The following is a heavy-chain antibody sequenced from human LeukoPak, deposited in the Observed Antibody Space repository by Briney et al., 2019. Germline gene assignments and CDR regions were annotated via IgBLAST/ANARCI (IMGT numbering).Heavy chain of an antibody. D-gene: IGHD6-19*01. CDR1: GFTFDDYA. V-gene: IGHV3-9*01. Sequence: GGSLRLSCAASGFTFDDYAMHWVRQAPGKGLEWVSGISWNSGSIGYADSVKGRFTISRDNAKNSLYLQMNSLRAEDTALYYCAKDSRAVAGRSPIDYWGQGTLVTVSS. J-gene: IGHJ4*02. CDR2: ISWNSGSI. CDR3: AKDSRAVAGRSPIDY.